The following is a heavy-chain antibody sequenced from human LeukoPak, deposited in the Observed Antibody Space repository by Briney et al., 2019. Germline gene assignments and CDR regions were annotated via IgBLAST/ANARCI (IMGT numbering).Heavy chain of an antibody. CDR1: GGSISTYY. CDR2: IYTSGST. CDR3: AKDPRFDSSGW. Sequence: PSETLSLTCTVSGGSISTYYWSWIRLPAGKGLEWIGRIYTSGSTNYNPSLKSRVTISVDKSKNQFSLKLSSVTAADTAIYYCAKDPRFDSSGWWGQGTLVTVSS. J-gene: IGHJ4*02. V-gene: IGHV4-4*07. D-gene: IGHD6-19*01.